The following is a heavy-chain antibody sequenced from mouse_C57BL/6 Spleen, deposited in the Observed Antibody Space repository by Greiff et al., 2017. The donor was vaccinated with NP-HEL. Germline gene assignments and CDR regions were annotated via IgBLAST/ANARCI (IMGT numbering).Heavy chain of an antibody. CDR3: ARHQDYPLYFDY. Sequence: EVKLMESGGDLVKPGGSLKLSCAASGFTFSSYGMSWVRQTPDKRLEWVATISSGGSYTYYPDSVKGRFTISRDNAKNTLYLQMSSLKSEDTAMYYCARHQDYPLYFDYWGQGTTLTVSS. D-gene: IGHD1-1*02. CDR1: GFTFSSYG. J-gene: IGHJ2*01. V-gene: IGHV5-6*01. CDR2: ISSGGSYT.